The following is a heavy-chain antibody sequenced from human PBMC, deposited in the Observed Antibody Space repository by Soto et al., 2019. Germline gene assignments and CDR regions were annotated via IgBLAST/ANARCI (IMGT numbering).Heavy chain of an antibody. J-gene: IGHJ4*02. D-gene: IGHD3-22*01. Sequence: PXETLSLTCTVSGCSINTNSYYWGWIRQPPGKGLEWIGSIYYSGSTYYNPSLRSRVTISVDTSRNQFSLKLSSVTAADTAVYYCARHPASQYYYDYSGYAREFDYSGQGTLATVSS. CDR1: GCSINTNSYY. CDR3: ARHPASQYYYDYSGYAREFDY. V-gene: IGHV4-39*01. CDR2: IYYSGST.